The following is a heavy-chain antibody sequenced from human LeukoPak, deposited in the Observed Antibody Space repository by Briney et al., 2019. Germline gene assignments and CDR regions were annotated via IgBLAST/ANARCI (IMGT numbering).Heavy chain of an antibody. CDR3: AHLREQLVRR. J-gene: IGHJ4*02. CDR1: GFTFSSYA. Sequence: GRSLRLSCAASGFTFSSYAMSWVRQAAGKGMEWVSAISGSGGSTYYADSVKGRFTISRDNSKNTLYLQMNSLRAEDTAVYYCAHLREQLVRRWGQGTLVTVSS. D-gene: IGHD6-13*01. V-gene: IGHV3-23*01. CDR2: ISGSGGST.